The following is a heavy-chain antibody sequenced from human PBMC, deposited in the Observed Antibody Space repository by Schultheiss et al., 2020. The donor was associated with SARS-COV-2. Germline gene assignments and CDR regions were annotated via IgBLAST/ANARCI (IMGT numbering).Heavy chain of an antibody. CDR1: GYSFTSYW. V-gene: IGHV5-51*01. CDR3: ARGGEYLFSGMDV. D-gene: IGHD4-17*01. J-gene: IGHJ6*02. CDR2: IYPDDSDT. Sequence: GESLKISCKGSGYSFTSYWIGWVRQMPGKGLEWMGIIYPDDSDTRYNPSFQGQVTISADKSISTAYLQWSSLKASDTAMYYCARGGEYLFSGMDVWGQGTTVTVSS.